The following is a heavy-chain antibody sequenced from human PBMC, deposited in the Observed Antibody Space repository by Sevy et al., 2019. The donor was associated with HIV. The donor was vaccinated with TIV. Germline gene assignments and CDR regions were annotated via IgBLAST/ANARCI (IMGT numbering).Heavy chain of an antibody. CDR2: ITWDGGST. CDR3: AKDMGFTGTFPLDL. J-gene: IGHJ5*02. Sequence: HTGGSLRLSCAASGFTFGDSPMHWVRQAPGKGLEWLSLITWDGGSTYYSDSVKGRFTVSRDNNKNSMYLQMNSLRAEDTAIYYCAKDMGFTGTFPLDLWGQGTLVTVSS. V-gene: IGHV3-43D*04. D-gene: IGHD1-1*01. CDR1: GFTFGDSP.